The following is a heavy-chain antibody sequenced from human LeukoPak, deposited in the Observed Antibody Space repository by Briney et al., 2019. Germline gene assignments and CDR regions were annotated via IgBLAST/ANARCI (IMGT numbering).Heavy chain of an antibody. CDR1: GFTFSSYG. D-gene: IGHD4-17*01. V-gene: IGHV3-33*01. Sequence: GGSLRLSCAASGFTFSSYGMHWVRQAPGRGLEGVAVIWWDGSNKYYADSVKGRFTISRDNSKNTLYLQMNSLRAEETAVYYCARETIKRSVTIDYWGQGTLVTVSS. CDR3: ARETIKRSVTIDY. CDR2: IWWDGSNK. J-gene: IGHJ4*02.